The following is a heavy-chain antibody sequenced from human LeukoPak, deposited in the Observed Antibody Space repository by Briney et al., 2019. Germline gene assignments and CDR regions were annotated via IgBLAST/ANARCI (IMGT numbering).Heavy chain of an antibody. CDR1: GFIFSSYA. V-gene: IGHV3-23*01. CDR3: AKASWVSTADAVL. Sequence: PGGSLRLSCAASGFIFSSYAMNWVRQAPGKGLEWVSVISGNGGSTYYADSVKGRFTISRDNSKNTVYLQMNSLRTEDTAVYYCAKASWVSTADAVLWGQGTVVTVSS. D-gene: IGHD3-16*01. J-gene: IGHJ4*02. CDR2: ISGNGGST.